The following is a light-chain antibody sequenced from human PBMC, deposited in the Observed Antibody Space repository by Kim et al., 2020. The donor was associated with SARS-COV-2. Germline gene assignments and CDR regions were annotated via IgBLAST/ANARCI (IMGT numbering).Light chain of an antibody. J-gene: IGKJ1*01. CDR2: DAS. V-gene: IGKV3-20*01. Sequence: SPGESATFSCRASQSVSSSSSAWYQQNPGQAPRLLIYDASTRATGIPDRFSGSGSRTDFTLTISRLEPEDFAVYYCQQYGSSPQTFGQGTKVDIK. CDR3: QQYGSSPQT. CDR1: QSVSSSS.